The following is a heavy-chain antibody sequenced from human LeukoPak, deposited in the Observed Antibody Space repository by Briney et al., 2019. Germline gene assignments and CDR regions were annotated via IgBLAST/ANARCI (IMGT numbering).Heavy chain of an antibody. CDR1: GFTFSSYG. V-gene: IGHV3-33*01. J-gene: IGHJ6*02. D-gene: IGHD3-10*01. CDR3: AREVTMVREVTHYYYYGMDV. Sequence: GRSLRLSCAASGFTFSSYGMHWVRQAPGKGLEWVAVIWYDGSNKYYADSVKGRFTISRDNSKNTLYLQMNSLRAEDTAVYYCAREVTMVREVTHYYYYGMDVWGQGTTVTVSS. CDR2: IWYDGSNK.